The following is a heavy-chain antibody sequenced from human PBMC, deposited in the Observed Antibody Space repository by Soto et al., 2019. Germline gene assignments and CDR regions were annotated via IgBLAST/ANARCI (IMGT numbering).Heavy chain of an antibody. CDR2: INPSGGST. V-gene: IGHV1-46*01. J-gene: IGHJ3*02. CDR3: ARDNDDILTGYSLGAFDI. Sequence: ASVKVSCKASGYTFTSYYMHWVRQAPGQGLEWMGIINPSGGSTSYAQKFQGRVTMTRDTSTSTVYMELSSLRSEDTAVYYCARDNDDILTGYSLGAFDIWGQGKMVTVSS. CDR1: GYTFTSYY. D-gene: IGHD3-9*01.